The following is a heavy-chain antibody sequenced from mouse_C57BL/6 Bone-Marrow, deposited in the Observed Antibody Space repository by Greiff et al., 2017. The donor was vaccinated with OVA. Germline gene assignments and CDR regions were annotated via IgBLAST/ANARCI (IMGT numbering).Heavy chain of an antibody. V-gene: IGHV5-4*01. CDR1: GFTFSSYA. J-gene: IGHJ3*01. Sequence: EVKLMESGGGLVKPGGSLKLSCAASGFTFSSYAMSWVRQTPEKRLEWVATISDGGSYTYYPDNVKGRFTISRDNAKNNLYLQMSHLKSEDTAMYYCARDPAAQPAYWGQGTLVTVSA. CDR2: ISDGGSYT. D-gene: IGHD3-2*02. CDR3: ARDPAAQPAY.